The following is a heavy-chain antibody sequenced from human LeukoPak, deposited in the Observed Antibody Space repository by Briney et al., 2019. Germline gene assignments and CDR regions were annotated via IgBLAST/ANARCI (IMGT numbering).Heavy chain of an antibody. J-gene: IGHJ4*02. CDR2: INPNSGGT. V-gene: IGHV1-2*02. Sequence: ASVKVSCKASGYTFTDYYMHWVRQAPGQGLEWMGWINPNSGGTNYAQKFQGRVTMTRDTSISTAYMELSRLRSDDTAVYYCARGRSIRAYDYVWGSPPDYWGQGTLVTVSS. D-gene: IGHD3-16*01. CDR3: ARGRSIRAYDYVWGSPPDY. CDR1: GYTFTDYY.